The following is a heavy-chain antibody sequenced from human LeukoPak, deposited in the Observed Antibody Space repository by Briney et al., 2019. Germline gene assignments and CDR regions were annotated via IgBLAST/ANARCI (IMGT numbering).Heavy chain of an antibody. Sequence: KPGGSLRLSCAASGFTFRSYNMNWVRQAPGKGLEWVSSISSSSINIYYADSVKGRFTISRDNARNPLYLQMNSLRAEDTALYYCARVNDVLTGYQDYWGQGTLVTVSS. CDR3: ARVNDVLTGYQDY. D-gene: IGHD3-9*01. J-gene: IGHJ4*02. CDR2: ISSSSINI. V-gene: IGHV3-21*01. CDR1: GFTFRSYN.